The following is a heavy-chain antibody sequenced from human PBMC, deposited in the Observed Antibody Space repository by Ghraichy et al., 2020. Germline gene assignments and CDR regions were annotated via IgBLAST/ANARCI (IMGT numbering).Heavy chain of an antibody. J-gene: IGHJ4*02. CDR1: GYSISSGYY. CDR2: IYHSGST. V-gene: IGHV4-38-2*02. D-gene: IGHD1-26*01. Sequence: SETLSLTCTVSGYSISSGYYWGWIRQPPGKGLEWIGSIYHSGSTYYNPSLKSRVTISVDTSKNQFSLKLSSVTAADTAVYYCARGERGWRVGASFDYWGQGTLVTVSS. CDR3: ARGERGWRVGASFDY.